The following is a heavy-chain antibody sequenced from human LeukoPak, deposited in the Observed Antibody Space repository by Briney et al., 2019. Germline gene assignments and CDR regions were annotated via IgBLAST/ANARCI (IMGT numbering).Heavy chain of an antibody. V-gene: IGHV3-30*18. Sequence: GGSLRLSCAASGFTFSSYSMNWVRQAPGKGLEWVAVISYDGSNKYYADSVKGRFTISRDNSKNTLYLQMNSLRAEDTAVYYCAKDLGGPGGRDYWGQGTLVTVSS. CDR3: AKDLGGPGGRDY. CDR1: GFTFSSYS. CDR2: ISYDGSNK. J-gene: IGHJ4*02. D-gene: IGHD6-25*01.